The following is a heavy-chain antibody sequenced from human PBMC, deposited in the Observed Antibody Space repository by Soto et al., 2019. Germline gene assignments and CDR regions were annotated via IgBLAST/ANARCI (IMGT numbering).Heavy chain of an antibody. CDR1: GYTFTSYD. CDR3: AIDPYYDFWSGYYTDAFDI. V-gene: IGHV1-8*01. CDR2: MNPNSGNT. Sequence: QVQLVQSGAEVKKPGASVKVSCKASGYTFTSYDINWVRQATGQGLEWMGWMNPNSGNTGYAQKFQGRVTMTRNTSISTAYMELSSMRSDDTAVYYCAIDPYYDFWSGYYTDAFDIWGQETMVTVSS. J-gene: IGHJ3*02. D-gene: IGHD3-3*01.